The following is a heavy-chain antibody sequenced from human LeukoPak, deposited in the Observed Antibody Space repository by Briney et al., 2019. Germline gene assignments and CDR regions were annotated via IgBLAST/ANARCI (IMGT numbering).Heavy chain of an antibody. D-gene: IGHD1/OR15-1a*01. Sequence: GGSLRLSCAASGFTFSSYWMHWVRQAPGKGLVWVSRINTDGSSTTYADSVKGRFTISRDNAKNTLYLQMNSLRADDTAVYYCARDHNNLYFDYWGQGTLVTVSS. J-gene: IGHJ4*02. CDR2: INTDGSST. CDR3: ARDHNNLYFDY. V-gene: IGHV3-74*01. CDR1: GFTFSSYW.